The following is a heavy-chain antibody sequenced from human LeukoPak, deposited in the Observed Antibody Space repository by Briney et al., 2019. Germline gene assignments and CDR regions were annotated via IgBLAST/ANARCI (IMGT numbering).Heavy chain of an antibody. CDR2: ISYDGSNI. Sequence: GRSLRLSCAASGFTFCSYAMHWVRQAPGKGLEWVAVISYDGSNIYYADSVKGRFTISRDNSKNTLYLQMNSLRAEDTAVYYCARFADTAVVNYFDYWGQGTLVTVSS. V-gene: IGHV3-30-3*01. CDR1: GFTFCSYA. J-gene: IGHJ4*02. D-gene: IGHD5-18*01. CDR3: ARFADTAVVNYFDY.